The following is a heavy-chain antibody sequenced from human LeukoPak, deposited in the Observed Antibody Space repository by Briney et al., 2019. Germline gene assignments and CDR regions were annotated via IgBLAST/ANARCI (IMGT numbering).Heavy chain of an antibody. CDR3: ARHLGVGYCSGGSCTSLDY. CDR2: VSNRGST. J-gene: IGHJ4*02. D-gene: IGHD2-15*01. CDR1: GGSMRGFC. V-gene: IGHV4-59*01. Sequence: SEALSLTCSVSGGSMRGFCWSWIRQPPGKGLEWIGYVSNRGSTNYYRTSHYNPSLKSRLTISLDTSKNQFSLNLSSVTAADTAVYYCARHLGVGYCSGGSCTSLDYWGQGTLVTVSS.